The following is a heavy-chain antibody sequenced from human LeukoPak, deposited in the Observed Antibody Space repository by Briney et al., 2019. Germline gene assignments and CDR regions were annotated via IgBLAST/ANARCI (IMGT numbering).Heavy chain of an antibody. V-gene: IGHV4-31*03. CDR3: ARHGYCSGGSCYFDY. D-gene: IGHD2-15*01. CDR2: IYYSGNT. CDR1: GGSISSGYYF. J-gene: IGHJ4*02. Sequence: SQTLSLTCTVSGGSISSGYYFWSWIRQHPGKGLEWIGHIYYSGNTYYNPSLKSRVSMSVDTAKNQFSLKLSSVTAADTAVYYCARHGYCSGGSCYFDYWGQGTLVTVSS.